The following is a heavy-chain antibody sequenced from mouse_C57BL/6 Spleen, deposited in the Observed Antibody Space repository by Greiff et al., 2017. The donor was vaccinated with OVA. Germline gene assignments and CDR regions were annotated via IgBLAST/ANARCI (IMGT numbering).Heavy chain of an antibody. Sequence: EVQLQQSGPELVKPGASVKISCKASGYTFTDYYMNWVKQSHGKSLEWIGDINPNNGGTSYNQKFKGKATLTVDKSSSTAYMELRSLTSEDSAVYYCARLFITTVVATNYWGQGTTLTVSS. CDR3: ARLFITTVVATNY. CDR2: INPNNGGT. CDR1: GYTFTDYY. V-gene: IGHV1-26*01. J-gene: IGHJ2*01. D-gene: IGHD1-1*01.